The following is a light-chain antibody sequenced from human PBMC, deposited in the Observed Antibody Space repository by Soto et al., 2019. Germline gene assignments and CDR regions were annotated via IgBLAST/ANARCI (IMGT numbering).Light chain of an antibody. CDR1: QIAGSW. V-gene: IGKV1-12*01. CDR3: QHADGLRALT. J-gene: IGKJ4*01. CDR2: PTS. Sequence: DIQMTQSPPFLFASVGARVTISCRASQIAGSWLSWFHQKPGGAPNLLIFPTSRLQPGVPSRFAGRGSGTEFTLTIAILQPEDVGTYYCQHADGLRALTFGGGTTVEI.